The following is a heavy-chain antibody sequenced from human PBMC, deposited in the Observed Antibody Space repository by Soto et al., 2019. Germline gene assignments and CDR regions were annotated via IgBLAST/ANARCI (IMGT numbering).Heavy chain of an antibody. CDR3: ARDGYTYGRRYYYGMDV. Sequence: GASVKVSCKASGGTFSSYAISWVRQAPGQGLEWMGGIIPIFGTANYAQKFQGRVTITADESTSTAYMELSSLRSEDTAVYYCARDGYTYGRRYYYGMDVWGQGTTVTVSS. CDR1: GGTFSSYA. J-gene: IGHJ6*02. V-gene: IGHV1-69*13. CDR2: IIPIFGTA. D-gene: IGHD5-12*01.